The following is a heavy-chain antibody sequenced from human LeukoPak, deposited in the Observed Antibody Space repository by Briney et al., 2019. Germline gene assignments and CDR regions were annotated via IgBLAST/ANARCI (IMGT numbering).Heavy chain of an antibody. D-gene: IGHD3-10*01. CDR1: GYTFTGYY. J-gene: IGHJ4*02. CDR3: ARGPAYYYGSGSYRPYYFDY. V-gene: IGHV1-2*04. CDR2: INPNSGGT. Sequence: ASVKVSCKASGYTFTGYYMHWVRQAPGQGLEWMGWINPNSGGTNYAQKFQGWVTMTRDTSISTAYMELSRLRSDDTAVYYCARGPAYYYGSGSYRPYYFDYWGQGTLVTVSS.